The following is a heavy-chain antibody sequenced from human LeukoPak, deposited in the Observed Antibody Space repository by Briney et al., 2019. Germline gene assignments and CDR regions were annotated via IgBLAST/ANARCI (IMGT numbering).Heavy chain of an antibody. CDR2: ISSSATTI. V-gene: IGHV3-11*01. D-gene: IGHD6-13*01. Sequence: GGSLRLSCAASGFTFSDYYMSWVRQAPGKGLEWVSYISSSATTIYYADSVKGRFTISRDNAKNSLYLQMNSLRAEDTAVYYCAKDRQQLVRVATYFEYWGRGTLVTVSS. CDR1: GFTFSDYY. CDR3: AKDRQQLVRVATYFEY. J-gene: IGHJ4*02.